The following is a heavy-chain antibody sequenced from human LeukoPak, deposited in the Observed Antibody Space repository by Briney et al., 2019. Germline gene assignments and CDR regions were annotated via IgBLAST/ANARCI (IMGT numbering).Heavy chain of an antibody. CDR3: ARSGSGWPSDY. CDR2: IYYSGST. CDR1: GGSISSYY. D-gene: IGHD6-19*01. V-gene: IGHV4-59*01. J-gene: IGHJ4*02. Sequence: PSETLSLTCTVSGGSISSYYWSWIRQPPGKGLEWIGYIYYSGSTNYNPSLKSRVTISVDTSKNQFSLKLSSVTAADTAVYYCARSGSGWPSDYWGQGTLVTVSS.